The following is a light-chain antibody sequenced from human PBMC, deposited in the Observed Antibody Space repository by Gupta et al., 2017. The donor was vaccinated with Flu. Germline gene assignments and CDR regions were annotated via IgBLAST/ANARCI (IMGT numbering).Light chain of an antibody. CDR1: QSVISSY. CDR2: GAS. CDR3: QQYATSPPYT. Sequence: EMVLTQSPGTLSLSPGERATLSCRASQSVISSYLAWYQQKPGQPPRLLIYGASNRATGIPGRFRGSGSGTDFTLTISGVEPEDFAVYYCQQYATSPPYTFGQGTKLEIK. J-gene: IGKJ2*01. V-gene: IGKV3-20*01.